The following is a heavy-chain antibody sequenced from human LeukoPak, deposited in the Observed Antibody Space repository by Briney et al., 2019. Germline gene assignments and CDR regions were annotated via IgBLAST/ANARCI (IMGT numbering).Heavy chain of an antibody. CDR2: ISASGVTT. CDR1: GFTVSSNY. J-gene: IGHJ4*02. Sequence: GGSLRLSCAASGFTVSSNYMYWVRQAPGKGLEWVAEISASGVTTYYADSVRGRFTISRDNSKNTLYLQMNSLRADDTAIYYSCSGGSCYYWGQGTLVTVSS. CDR3: CSGGSCYY. V-gene: IGHV3-23*01. D-gene: IGHD2-15*01.